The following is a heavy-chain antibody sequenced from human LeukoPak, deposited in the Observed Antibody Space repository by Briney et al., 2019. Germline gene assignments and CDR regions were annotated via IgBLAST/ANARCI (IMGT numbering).Heavy chain of an antibody. CDR3: AREFYGIAAAGSLNYYYMDV. CDR2: ISGSGGST. V-gene: IGHV3-23*01. D-gene: IGHD6-13*01. J-gene: IGHJ6*03. CDR1: GFTFSNYA. Sequence: QPGGSLRLSCAASGFTFSNYAMSWVRQAPGKGLEWVSAISGSGGSTYYADSVKGRFTISRDNSKNTLYLQMNSLRAEDTAVYYCAREFYGIAAAGSLNYYYMDVWGKGTTVTISS.